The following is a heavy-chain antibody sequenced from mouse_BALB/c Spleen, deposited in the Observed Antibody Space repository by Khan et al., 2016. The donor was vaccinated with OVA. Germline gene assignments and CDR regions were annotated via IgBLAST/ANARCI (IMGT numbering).Heavy chain of an antibody. CDR3: ATTAWFAY. J-gene: IGHJ3*01. Sequence: IQLVQSGPELKKPGETVKISCKASGYTFTNYGMNWVKQAPGKGLKWMGWINTNTGEPTYAEEFKGRFAFSLETSASTAYLQINNLKNEDTATYFCATTAWFAYWGQGTLVTVSA. CDR1: GYTFTNYG. D-gene: IGHD1-1*01. CDR2: INTNTGEP. V-gene: IGHV9-3*02.